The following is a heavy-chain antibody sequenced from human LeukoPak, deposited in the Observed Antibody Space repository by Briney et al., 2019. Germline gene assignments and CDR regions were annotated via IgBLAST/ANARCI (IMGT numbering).Heavy chain of an antibody. Sequence: PSETLSLTCTVSGGSLSTYYWSWIRQPPGKGLEWIGYIYYSGSTNYNPSLKSRVTISVDTSKNQFSLKLSSVTAADTAVYYCARTGVIAAAGYWFDPWGQGTLVTVSS. J-gene: IGHJ5*02. CDR2: IYYSGST. V-gene: IGHV4-59*01. CDR3: ARTGVIAAAGYWFDP. CDR1: GGSLSTYY. D-gene: IGHD6-13*01.